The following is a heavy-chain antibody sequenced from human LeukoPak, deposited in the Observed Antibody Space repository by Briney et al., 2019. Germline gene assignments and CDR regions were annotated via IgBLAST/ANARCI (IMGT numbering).Heavy chain of an antibody. Sequence: PGGSLRLSCEASGFTFSRFGMNWVRQAPGKGLEWVAFIQYDESLKCYLGSVKGRFATSRDNSKNTAYLQMNSLRVEDTAVYYCAKDQGVVGSYDAWGQGTLVTVSS. J-gene: IGHJ5*02. V-gene: IGHV3-30*02. CDR2: IQYDESLK. CDR3: AKDQGVVGSYDA. CDR1: GFTFSRFG. D-gene: IGHD3-10*01.